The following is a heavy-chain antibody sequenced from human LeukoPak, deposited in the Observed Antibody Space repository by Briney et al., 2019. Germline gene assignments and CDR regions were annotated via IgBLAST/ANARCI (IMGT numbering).Heavy chain of an antibody. V-gene: IGHV1-2*02. J-gene: IGHJ5*02. CDR3: ARGLPDYYGSSGTNWFDP. Sequence: ASVKVSCKASGYTFTGYYMHWVRQAPGQGLEWMGWINPNSGGTNYAQKFQGRVTMTRDTSISTAYMELSRLRSDDTAVYYCARGLPDYYGSSGTNWFDPWGQGTLVTVSS. CDR1: GYTFTGYY. D-gene: IGHD3-22*01. CDR2: INPNSGGT.